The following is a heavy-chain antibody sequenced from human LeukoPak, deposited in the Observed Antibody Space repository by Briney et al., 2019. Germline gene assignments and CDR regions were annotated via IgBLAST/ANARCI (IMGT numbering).Heavy chain of an antibody. D-gene: IGHD4-23*01. CDR1: SFTFSDYY. CDR2: ISSSTFI. V-gene: IGHV3-11*01. Sequence: GGSLRLSCAASSFTFSDYYMTWIRQAPGKGLEWVSYISSSTFINYADSVKGRFTISRDNARNSLYLQMNSLRAEDTAVYYCARVSGGNSYYFDYWGQGTLVTVSS. CDR3: ARVSGGNSYYFDY. J-gene: IGHJ4*02.